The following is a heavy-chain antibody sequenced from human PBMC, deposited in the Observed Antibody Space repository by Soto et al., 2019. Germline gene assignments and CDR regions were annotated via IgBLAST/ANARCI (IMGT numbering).Heavy chain of an antibody. Sequence: SLTCTVSGGSMDTYYWTWIRQPPGKGLEWIGYIYSSGSTNYNPSLKSRVTISVDTSKNQFFLNLRSVTAADTATYYCARARYNWNFWGQGALVTVSS. CDR1: GGSMDTYY. CDR2: IYSSGST. D-gene: IGHD1-20*01. CDR3: ARARYNWNF. J-gene: IGHJ4*02. V-gene: IGHV4-59*01.